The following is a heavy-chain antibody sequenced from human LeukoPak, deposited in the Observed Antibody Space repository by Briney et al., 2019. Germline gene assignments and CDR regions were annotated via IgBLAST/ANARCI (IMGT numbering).Heavy chain of an antibody. CDR2: ISGSGGRT. V-gene: IGHV3-23*01. J-gene: IGHJ3*02. Sequence: GGSLRLSCAPSGFSFSSYAMSWVRQAPGKGLEWVSAISGSGGRTYSADSVKGRFTLSRDNSKNTLYMRMNRLRAENTAVYYCAKDLLELDRYCYDSSGSDSFDIGGQGTMVTVSS. CDR3: AKDLLELDRYCYDSSGSDSFDI. CDR1: GFSFSSYA. D-gene: IGHD3-22*01.